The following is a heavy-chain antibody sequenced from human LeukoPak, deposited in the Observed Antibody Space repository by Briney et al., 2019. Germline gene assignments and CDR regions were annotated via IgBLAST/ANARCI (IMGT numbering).Heavy chain of an antibody. CDR1: GFTFSSYA. CDR3: ARDLVWFGEPKGYYNYMDV. Sequence: GGSLRLSCAASGFTFSSYAMNWVRQTPGKGLEWVSVIGGSGGGTFYADSVKGRFTISRDNAKNSLYLQMNTLRAEDTAVYYCARDLVWFGEPKGYYNYMDVWGKGTTVTVSS. CDR2: IGGSGGGT. D-gene: IGHD3-10*01. V-gene: IGHV3-23*01. J-gene: IGHJ6*03.